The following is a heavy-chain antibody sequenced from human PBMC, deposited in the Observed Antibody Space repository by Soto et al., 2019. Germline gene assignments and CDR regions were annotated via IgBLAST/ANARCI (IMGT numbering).Heavy chain of an antibody. V-gene: IGHV4-30-4*08. Sequence: PSQTLSLTCSVSGGSIGSYYWSWISQPPGKGLEWIGYIYYSGSTYYNPSLKSRVTISVDTSKNQFSLKLSSVTAADTAVYYCARVGGGYYDILTGNNWFDPWGQGTLVTVSS. CDR2: IYYSGST. J-gene: IGHJ5*02. CDR1: GGSIGSYY. D-gene: IGHD3-9*01. CDR3: ARVGGGYYDILTGNNWFDP.